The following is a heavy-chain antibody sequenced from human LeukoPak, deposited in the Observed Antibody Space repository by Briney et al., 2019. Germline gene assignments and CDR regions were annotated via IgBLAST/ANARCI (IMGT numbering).Heavy chain of an antibody. CDR3: ARYSSSSGGMDV. CDR2: IYHSGST. J-gene: IGHJ6*02. CDR1: GGSISSSNW. V-gene: IGHV4-4*02. Sequence: PSGTLSLTCAVSGGSISSSNWWSWVRQPPGKGLEWIGEIYHSGSTNYNPSLKSRVTISVDTSKNQFSLKLSSVTAADTAVYYCARYSSSSGGMDVWGQGTTVTVSS. D-gene: IGHD6-6*01.